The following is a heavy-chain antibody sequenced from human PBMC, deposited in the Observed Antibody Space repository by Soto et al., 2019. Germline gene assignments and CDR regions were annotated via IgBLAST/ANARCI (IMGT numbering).Heavy chain of an antibody. CDR1: GFIFTAYG. D-gene: IGHD6-13*01. Sequence: QVQLVESGGGVVQPGRSLRLSCAASGFIFTAYGMHWVRQAPGKGLEWVAVISYDGSQKYYADSVKGRFTISRDNSKNTLYLQMNSLRAEDTALYTCAKAESSSWFYFHSWGQGTLVTVSS. J-gene: IGHJ4*02. CDR2: ISYDGSQK. V-gene: IGHV3-30*18. CDR3: AKAESSSWFYFHS.